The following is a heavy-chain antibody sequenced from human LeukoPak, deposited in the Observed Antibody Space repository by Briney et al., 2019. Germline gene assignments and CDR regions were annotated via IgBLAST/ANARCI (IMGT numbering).Heavy chain of an antibody. D-gene: IGHD1-7*01. J-gene: IGHJ1*01. V-gene: IGHV7-4-1*02. Sequence: ASVKVSCKASGYTFTGYYMHWVRQAPGQGLEWMGWINTNTGNPTYAQGFTGRFVFSLDTSVSTAYLQISRLKAEDTAVYYCARDYTVALGTTTYFQHWGQGTLVTVSS. CDR1: GYTFTGYY. CDR3: ARDYTVALGTTTYFQH. CDR2: INTNTGNP.